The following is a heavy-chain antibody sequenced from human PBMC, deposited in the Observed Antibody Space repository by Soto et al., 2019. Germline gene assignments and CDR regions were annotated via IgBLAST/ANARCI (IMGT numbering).Heavy chain of an antibody. CDR1: GGSISRSTYY. Sequence: LQLQESGPGLVKPSETLSLTCTVSGGSISRSTYYWGWIRQHPGKGLAWIETIYYSVTTYYNPSPTNRLTVSQYTPLNQYTLKLTSLTVAFTALYCWARQVVTAWGIFDYWRQISLVTV. CDR3: ARQVVTAWGIFDY. D-gene: IGHD3-16*01. J-gene: IGHJ4*02. CDR2: IYYSVTT. V-gene: IGHV4-39*01.